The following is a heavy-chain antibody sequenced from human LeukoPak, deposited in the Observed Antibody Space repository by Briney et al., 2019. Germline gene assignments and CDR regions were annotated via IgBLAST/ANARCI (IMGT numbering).Heavy chain of an antibody. CDR2: ILYDGSNK. CDR3: AKKEGGNSGSFAFDI. CDR1: GFTFSSYS. V-gene: IGHV3-33*06. Sequence: GSLRLSCAASGFTFSSYSMNWVRQAPGKGLEWVALILYDGSNKYYADSVKGRFTISRDNSKNTLYLQMNSLRAEDTAVYYCAKKEGGNSGSFAFDIWGQGTMVTVSS. D-gene: IGHD4-23*01. J-gene: IGHJ3*02.